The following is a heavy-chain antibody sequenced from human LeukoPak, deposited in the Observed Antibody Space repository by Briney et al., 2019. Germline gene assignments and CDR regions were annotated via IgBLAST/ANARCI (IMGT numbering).Heavy chain of an antibody. CDR1: GGSFSGYY. CDR3: ASRTGTNWFDP. V-gene: IGHV4-34*01. J-gene: IGHJ5*02. D-gene: IGHD1-7*01. Sequence: PSETLSLTCAVYGGSFSGYYWTWIRQPPGKGLEWNGEMNHSGSANYNPSLKSRVTISVDTSKNQFSPKLSSVTAADTAVYYCASRTGTNWFDPWGQGTLVTVSS. CDR2: MNHSGSA.